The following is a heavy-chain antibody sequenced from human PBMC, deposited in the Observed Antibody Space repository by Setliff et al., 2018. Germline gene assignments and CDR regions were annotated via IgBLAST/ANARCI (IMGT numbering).Heavy chain of an antibody. J-gene: IGHJ4*02. CDR3: AKDTHYYASSGYYCFDY. V-gene: IGHV3-30*02. CDR2: IQHDGNIK. Sequence: GGSLRLSCVASGFTFSNYGMHWVRQAPGKGLEWVTYIQHDGNIKHYADSVKGRCTISRDNSKNTLFLQMNSLRAEDTGVYYCAKDTHYYASSGYYCFDYWGQGTLVTVSS. D-gene: IGHD3-22*01. CDR1: GFTFSNYG.